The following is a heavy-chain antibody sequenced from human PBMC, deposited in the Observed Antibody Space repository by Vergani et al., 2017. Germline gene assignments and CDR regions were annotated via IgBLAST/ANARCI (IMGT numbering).Heavy chain of an antibody. CDR3: ANAPMAVAGTSKLGDAFDI. V-gene: IGHV3-21*04. CDR1: GFTFSSYS. Sequence: EVQLVESGGGLVKPGGSLRLSCAASGFTFSSYSMNWVRQAPGKGLEWVSSISSSSSYIYYADSVKGRFTISRDNSKNTLYLQMNSLRAEDTAVYYCANAPMAVAGTSKLGDAFDIWGQGTMVTVSS. CDR2: ISSSSSYI. D-gene: IGHD6-19*01. J-gene: IGHJ3*02.